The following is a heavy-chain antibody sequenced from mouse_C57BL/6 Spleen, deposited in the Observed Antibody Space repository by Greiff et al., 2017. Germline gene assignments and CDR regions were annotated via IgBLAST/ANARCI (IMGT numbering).Heavy chain of an antibody. CDR3: ARWIITTVVAGAMDY. V-gene: IGHV1-4*01. J-gene: IGHJ4*01. D-gene: IGHD1-1*01. CDR2: INPSSGYT. Sequence: QVQLQQSGAELARPGASVKMSCKASGYTFTSYTMHWVKQRPGQGLEWIGYINPSSGYTKYNQKFKDKATLTADKSSSTAYMQLSSLTSEDSAVYYCARWIITTVVAGAMDYWGQGTSVTVAS. CDR1: GYTFTSYT.